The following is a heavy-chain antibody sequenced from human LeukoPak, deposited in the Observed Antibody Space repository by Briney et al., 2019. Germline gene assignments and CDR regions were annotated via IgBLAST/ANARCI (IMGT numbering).Heavy chain of an antibody. J-gene: IGHJ4*02. CDR1: GFTFSSYS. Sequence: GGSLRLSCAASGFTFSSYSMNWVRQAPGKGLEWVSSISSSSSYIYYADSVKGRFTISRDNAKNSLHLQMNSLRAEDTAVYYCARAYCGGDCYYSFDYWGQGTLVTVSS. CDR3: ARAYCGGDCYYSFDY. CDR2: ISSSSSYI. D-gene: IGHD2-21*02. V-gene: IGHV3-21*01.